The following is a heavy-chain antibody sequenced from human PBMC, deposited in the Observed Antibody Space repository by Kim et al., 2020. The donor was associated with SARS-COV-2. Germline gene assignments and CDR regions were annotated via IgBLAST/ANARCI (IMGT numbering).Heavy chain of an antibody. V-gene: IGHV4-30-2*01. CDR3: ARGYGSGSPYGMDV. CDR1: GGSISSGGYS. Sequence: SETLSLTCAVSGGSISSGGYSWSWIRQPPGKGLEWIGYIYYSGSTYYNPSLKSRVTISVDRSKNQFSLKLSSVTAADTAVYYCARGYGSGSPYGMDVWGQGTTGTVSS. CDR2: IYYSGST. J-gene: IGHJ6*02. D-gene: IGHD3-10*01.